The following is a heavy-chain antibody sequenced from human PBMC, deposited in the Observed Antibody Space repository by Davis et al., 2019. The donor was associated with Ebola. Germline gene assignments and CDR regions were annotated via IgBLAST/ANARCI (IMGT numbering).Heavy chain of an antibody. V-gene: IGHV1-69*04. CDR3: ARDLGMATIRGDY. D-gene: IGHD5-24*01. J-gene: IGHJ4*02. CDR2: IIPVVDTK. CDR1: GGTFTNYA. Sequence: SVKVSCKTSGGTFTNYAVNWVRQAPGQGLEWMGRIIPVVDTKDYAQKFQGRVTITRDTSASTAYMELSSLRSEDTAVYYCARDLGMATIRGDYWGQGTLVTVSS.